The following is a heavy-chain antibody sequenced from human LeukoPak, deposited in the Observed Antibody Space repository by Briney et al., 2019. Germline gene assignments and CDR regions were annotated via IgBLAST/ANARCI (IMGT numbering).Heavy chain of an antibody. J-gene: IGHJ4*02. V-gene: IGHV1-18*01. CDR1: GYTFTSYG. Sequence: GASVKVSCKASGYTFTSYGISWVRQAPGQGLEGMGWISAYNGNTNYAQKLQGRVTMTTDTSTSTAYMELRSLRSDDTAVYYCARGFKYSSSWADFDYWGQGTLVTVSS. D-gene: IGHD6-13*01. CDR2: ISAYNGNT. CDR3: ARGFKYSSSWADFDY.